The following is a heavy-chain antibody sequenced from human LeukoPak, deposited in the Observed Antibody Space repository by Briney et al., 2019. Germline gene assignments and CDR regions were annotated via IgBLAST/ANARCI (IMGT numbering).Heavy chain of an antibody. CDR2: IYSGGST. CDR1: GFTASSNY. V-gene: IGHV3-53*01. D-gene: IGHD2-2*02. CDR3: ARSVPAAITWFDP. Sequence: PGGSLRLSCAASGFTASSNYMSWVRQAPGKGLEWVSVIYSGGSTYYADSVKGRFTISRDNSKNTLYLQMNSLRAEDTAVYYCARSVPAAITWFDPWGQGTLVTVSS. J-gene: IGHJ5*02.